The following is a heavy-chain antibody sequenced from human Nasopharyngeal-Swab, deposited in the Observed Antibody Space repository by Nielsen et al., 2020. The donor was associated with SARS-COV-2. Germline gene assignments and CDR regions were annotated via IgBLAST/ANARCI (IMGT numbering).Heavy chain of an antibody. D-gene: IGHD3-16*01. CDR1: GFTFSSYG. CDR3: AKDGVRLNGIDV. CDR2: ISYDGSNK. Sequence: GESLKISCAASGFTFSSYGMHWVRQAPGKGLGWVAVISYDGSNKYYADSVRGRFTISRDNSKSTLYLQMNSLRAEDTAEYFCAKDGVRLNGIDVWGQGTTVTVSS. V-gene: IGHV3-30*18. J-gene: IGHJ6*02.